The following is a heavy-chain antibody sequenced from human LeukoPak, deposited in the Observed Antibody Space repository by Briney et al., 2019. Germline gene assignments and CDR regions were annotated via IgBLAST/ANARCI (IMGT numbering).Heavy chain of an antibody. CDR2: TNPNSGNT. CDR3: ASYATTSQAFDI. Sequence: ASVKVSCKDSGYTFTSYDINWVRQATGQGLEWMGWTNPNSGNTGYAQKFQGRVTITRNTSISTAYMELSSLRSEDTAVYYCASYATTSQAFDIWGQGTMVTVSS. D-gene: IGHD1-26*01. CDR1: GYTFTSYD. J-gene: IGHJ3*02. V-gene: IGHV1-8*03.